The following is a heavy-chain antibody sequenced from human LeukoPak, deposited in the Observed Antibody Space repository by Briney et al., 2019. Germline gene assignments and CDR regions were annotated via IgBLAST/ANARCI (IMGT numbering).Heavy chain of an antibody. J-gene: IGHJ4*02. CDR1: GFTFSSYS. CDR3: ARSYSSSWSSD. CDR2: ISSSRSYI. D-gene: IGHD6-13*01. V-gene: IGHV3-21*01. Sequence: KTGGSLRLSCAASGFTFSSYSMNWVRQAPGKGLEWVSSISSSRSYIYYADSVKGRFTISRDNAKNSLYLQMNSLRAEDTAVYYCARSYSSSWSSDWGQGTLVTVSS.